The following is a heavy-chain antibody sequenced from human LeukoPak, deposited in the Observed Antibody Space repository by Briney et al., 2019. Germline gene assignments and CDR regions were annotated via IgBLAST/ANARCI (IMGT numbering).Heavy chain of an antibody. CDR2: IKQDGGEK. J-gene: IGHJ4*02. V-gene: IGHV3-7*01. CDR1: GFTFSSYW. CDR3: AKDARSGYSSNLFDY. Sequence: GGSLRLSCAASGFTFSSYWMSWVRQAPGKGLEWVANIKQDGGEKYYVDSVKGRFTISRDNAKNSLYLQMNSLRAEDTAVYYCAKDARSGYSSNLFDYWGQGTLVTVSS. D-gene: IGHD6-19*01.